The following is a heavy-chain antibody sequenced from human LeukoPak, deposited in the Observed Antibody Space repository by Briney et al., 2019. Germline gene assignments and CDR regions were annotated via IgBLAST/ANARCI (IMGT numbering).Heavy chain of an antibody. CDR3: ARGVRYCSGGSCYSARIDY. Sequence: SETLSLTCAVYGGSFSGYYWSWIRQPPGKGLEWIGEINHSGSTNYNPSLKSRVTISVDTSKNQFSLKLSSVTAAGTAVYYCARGVRYCSGGSCYSARIDYWGQGTLVTVSS. V-gene: IGHV4-34*01. CDR2: INHSGST. D-gene: IGHD2-15*01. J-gene: IGHJ4*02. CDR1: GGSFSGYY.